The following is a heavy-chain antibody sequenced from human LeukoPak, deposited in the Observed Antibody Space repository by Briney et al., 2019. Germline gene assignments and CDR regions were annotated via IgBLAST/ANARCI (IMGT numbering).Heavy chain of an antibody. V-gene: IGHV3-23*01. CDR2: ISGSGGST. D-gene: IGHD6-19*01. Sequence: GGSLRLSCATFGFTFNIYVMSWVRQAPGKGLEWVSGISGSGGSTYYADSVKGRFRISRDNSKNTLYLQMNSLRAEDTAVYYCARDTSGWYREHDAFDIWGQGTMVTVSS. J-gene: IGHJ3*02. CDR1: GFTFNIYV. CDR3: ARDTSGWYREHDAFDI.